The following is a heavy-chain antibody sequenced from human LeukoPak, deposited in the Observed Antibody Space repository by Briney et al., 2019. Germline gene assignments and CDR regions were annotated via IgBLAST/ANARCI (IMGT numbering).Heavy chain of an antibody. J-gene: IGHJ4*02. D-gene: IGHD3-16*01. CDR1: GFTFSSYS. CDR3: ARDGWGGYLDS. CDR2: INQDGGGK. V-gene: IGHV3-7*01. Sequence: GGSLRLSCAASGFTFSSYSMNWVRQAPGKGLGWVTNINQDGGGKYYVDSVNGRFTISRDNAKNSLYLQLNSLRAEDTAVYYCARDGWGGYLDSWGQGTLVTVSS.